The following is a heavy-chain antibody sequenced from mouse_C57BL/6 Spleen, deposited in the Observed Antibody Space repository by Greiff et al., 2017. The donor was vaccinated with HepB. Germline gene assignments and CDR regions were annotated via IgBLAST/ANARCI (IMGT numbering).Heavy chain of an antibody. V-gene: IGHV2-5*01. CDR2: IWRGGST. J-gene: IGHJ4*01. Sequence: QVQLQQSGPGLVQPSQSLSITCTVSGFSLTSYGVHWVRQSPGKGLEWLGVIWRGGSTDYNAAFMSRLSITKDNSKSQVFFKMNSLQADDTAIYYCAKKKDDLYYAMDYWGQGTSVTVSS. CDR3: AKKKDDLYYAMDY. CDR1: GFSLTSYG.